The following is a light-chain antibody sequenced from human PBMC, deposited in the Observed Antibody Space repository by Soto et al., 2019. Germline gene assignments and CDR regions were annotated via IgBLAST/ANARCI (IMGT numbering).Light chain of an antibody. CDR2: DVS. CDR1: SSDVGGYNY. J-gene: IGLJ1*01. Sequence: QSALTQPRSVSGSPGQSVTISCTGTSSDVGGYNYVSWYQQHPGKAPKLMIYDVSKRPSGVPDRFSGSKSGNTASLTISGLQAEDEADYYCCSYAGTIYVFGTGPKVTV. V-gene: IGLV2-11*01. CDR3: CSYAGTIYV.